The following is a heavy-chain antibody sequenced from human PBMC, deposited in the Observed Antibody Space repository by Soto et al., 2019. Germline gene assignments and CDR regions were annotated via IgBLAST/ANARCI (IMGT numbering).Heavy chain of an antibody. CDR1: GGSISSSSYY. J-gene: IGHJ6*02. CDR2: IFYSGST. Sequence: SETLSLTCTVSGGSISSSSYYWGWIRQPPGKGLEWIGSIFYSGSTYYNPSLKSRVTISVDTSKNQFSLKLSSVTAADTAVYYCARHLTYCSAGSCYSDFPYYGMDVWGQGTMVTVSS. CDR3: ARHLTYCSAGSCYSDFPYYGMDV. V-gene: IGHV4-39*01. D-gene: IGHD2-15*01.